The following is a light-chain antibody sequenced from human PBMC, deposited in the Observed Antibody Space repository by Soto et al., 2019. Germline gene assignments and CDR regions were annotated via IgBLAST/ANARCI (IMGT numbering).Light chain of an antibody. Sequence: EIVLTQSPGTLSLSPGERATLSCRASQSVSSSYLAWYQQKTGQPPRLVMYATSSRATGIPARFSGSGSGTDFTLTISRLEPEDFAVYYCQQYGSSSWTFGQGT. CDR1: QSVSSSY. CDR3: QQYGSSSWT. V-gene: IGKV3-20*01. CDR2: ATS. J-gene: IGKJ1*01.